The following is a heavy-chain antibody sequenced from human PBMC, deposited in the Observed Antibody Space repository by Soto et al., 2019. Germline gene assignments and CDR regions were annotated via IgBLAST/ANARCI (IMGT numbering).Heavy chain of an antibody. CDR2: INAGNGNT. D-gene: IGHD2-15*01. CDR1: GYTFTSYA. V-gene: IGHV1-3*01. J-gene: IGHJ5*02. CDR3: ARGFSGGGADWFDP. Sequence: ASVKVSCKASGYTFTSYAMHWVRQAPGQRLEWMGWINAGNGNTKYSQKFQGRVTITRDTSASTAYMELSSLRSEDTAVYYCARGFSGGGADWFDPWGQGTLVTVSS.